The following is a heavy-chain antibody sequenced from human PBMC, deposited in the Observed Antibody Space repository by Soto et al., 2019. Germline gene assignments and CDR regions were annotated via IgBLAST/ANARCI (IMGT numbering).Heavy chain of an antibody. CDR3: ARDVDTSMSAPLDY. CDR1: GYTFTAYA. Sequence: ASVKVSCKASGYTFTAYAMDWVRQTPGQRLEWVGWINVGTGDTEYSQQFQGRVNITRDTSARTLYMELSSLRSEDTAVYYCARDVDTSMSAPLDYWGQGSLVPVSS. J-gene: IGHJ4*02. D-gene: IGHD5-18*01. CDR2: INVGTGDT. V-gene: IGHV1-3*01.